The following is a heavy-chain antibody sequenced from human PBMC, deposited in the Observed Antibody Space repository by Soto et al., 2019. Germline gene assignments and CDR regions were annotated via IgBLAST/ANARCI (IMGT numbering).Heavy chain of an antibody. D-gene: IGHD1-7*01. Sequence: SQTLSLTCAISGDSVSSNSASWNWIRQSPSRGLEWLGRTYYRSRWYNDYAVSVRSRITVNPDTSKNQFSLQLTSVTPEDTAVYYCAGTTSHYWYYMDVWGKGTTVTVSS. V-gene: IGHV6-1*01. J-gene: IGHJ6*03. CDR1: GDSVSSNSAS. CDR2: TYYRSRWYN. CDR3: AGTTSHYWYYMDV.